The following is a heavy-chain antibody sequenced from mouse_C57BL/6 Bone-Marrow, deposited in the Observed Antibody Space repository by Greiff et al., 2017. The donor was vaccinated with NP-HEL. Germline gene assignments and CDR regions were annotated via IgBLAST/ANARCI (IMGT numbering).Heavy chain of an antibody. CDR2: IHPNSGST. CDR3: ARSGLWLRRGKAWFAY. CDR1: GYTFTSYW. Sequence: QVQLKQSGAELVKPGASVKLSCKASGYTFTSYWMHWVKQRPGQGLEWIGMIHPNSGSTNYNEKFKSKATLTVDKSSSTAYMQLSSLTSEDSAVYYCARSGLWLRRGKAWFAYWGQGTLVTVSA. V-gene: IGHV1-64*01. J-gene: IGHJ3*01. D-gene: IGHD2-2*01.